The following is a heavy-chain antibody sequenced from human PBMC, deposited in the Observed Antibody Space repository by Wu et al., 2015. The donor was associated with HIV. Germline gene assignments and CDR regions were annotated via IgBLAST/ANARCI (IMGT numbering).Heavy chain of an antibody. V-gene: IGHV4-34*01. D-gene: IGHD3-22*01. Sequence: QVQLQPWGAGLLKPSETLSLTCAVYGGSFSGYYWSWIRQPPGKGLEWIGEINHSGSTNYNPSLKSRVTISVDTSKNQFSLKLSSVTAADTAVYYCARGIRRENYYDSSGQGAQFDYWGQGTLVTVSS. CDR2: INHSGST. CDR3: ARGIRRENYYDSSGQGAQFDY. J-gene: IGHJ4*02. CDR1: GGSFSGYY.